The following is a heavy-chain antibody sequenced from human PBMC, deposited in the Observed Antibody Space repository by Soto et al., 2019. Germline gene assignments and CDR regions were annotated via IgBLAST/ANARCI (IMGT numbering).Heavy chain of an antibody. Sequence: QVQLVQSGAEVKKPGSSVKVSCKASGGTFSSDAIIWVRQAPRRGLEWMGGIIPISGTTNYAQKLQGRVTITADESTSTVYVELSSLRSEDTAVYYWARDAGDMIRGVMGFFDYWGQGTLVSVSS. J-gene: IGHJ4*02. V-gene: IGHV1-69*01. CDR1: GGTFSSDA. CDR3: ARDAGDMIRGVMGFFDY. CDR2: IIPISGTT. D-gene: IGHD3-10*01.